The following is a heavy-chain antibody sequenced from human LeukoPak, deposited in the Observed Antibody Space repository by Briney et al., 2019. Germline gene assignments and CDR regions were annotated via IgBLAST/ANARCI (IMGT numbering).Heavy chain of an antibody. J-gene: IGHJ4*02. Sequence: ASVKVSCKASGGTFSSYAISWVRQAPGQGLEWMGGIIPIFGTANYAQKFQGRVTITADESTSTAYMELSSLRSEDTAVYCCARQQRGSSGYYVLVVWGQGTLVTVSS. CDR3: ARQQRGSSGYYVLVV. V-gene: IGHV1-69*13. CDR1: GGTFSSYA. CDR2: IIPIFGTA. D-gene: IGHD3-22*01.